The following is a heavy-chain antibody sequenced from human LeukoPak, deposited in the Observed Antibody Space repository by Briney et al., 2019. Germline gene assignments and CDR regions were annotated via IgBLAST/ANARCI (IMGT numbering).Heavy chain of an antibody. D-gene: IGHD6-13*01. CDR2: MSGSGIRT. CDR3: ASRAAAGNWFDP. J-gene: IGHJ5*02. CDR1: GFTFSSYG. Sequence: GGSLRLSCVVSGFTFSSYGMSWVRQAPGKGLEWVSAMSGSGIRTYYADSVKGRFTISRDNAKNSLYLQMNSLRAEDTAVYYCASRAAAGNWFDPWGQGTLVTVSS. V-gene: IGHV3-23*01.